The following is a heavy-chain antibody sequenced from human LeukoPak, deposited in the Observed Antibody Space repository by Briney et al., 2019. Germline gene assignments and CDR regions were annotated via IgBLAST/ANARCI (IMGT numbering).Heavy chain of an antibody. V-gene: IGHV3-23*01. CDR3: AKGKWLLLFAPFDY. J-gene: IGHJ4*02. D-gene: IGHD3-22*01. Sequence: GGSLRLSCAASGFTFSSYAMSWVRQAPGKGLEWVSAISGSGGSTYYADSVKGRFTISRDKSKNTLYLQMNSLRAEDTAVYYCAKGKWLLLFAPFDYWGQGTLVTVSS. CDR2: ISGSGGST. CDR1: GFTFSSYA.